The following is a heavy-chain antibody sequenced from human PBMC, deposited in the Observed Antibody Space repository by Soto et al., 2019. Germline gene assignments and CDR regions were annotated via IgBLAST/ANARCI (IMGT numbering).Heavy chain of an antibody. V-gene: IGHV3-23*01. J-gene: IGHJ4*02. Sequence: EVQLLESGGGLVQPGGSLRLCCAASGFTFSSYAMRWVRQAPVKGLEWVSAISGSGGSTYYADSVKGRFTISRDNSKNTLYLQMNSLRAVDTAVYYCARRGSGSYYDYWGQGTLVTVSS. D-gene: IGHD1-26*01. CDR2: ISGSGGST. CDR3: ARRGSGSYYDY. CDR1: GFTFSSYA.